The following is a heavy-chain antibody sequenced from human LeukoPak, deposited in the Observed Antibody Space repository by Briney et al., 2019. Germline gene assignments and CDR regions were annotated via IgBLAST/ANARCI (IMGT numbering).Heavy chain of an antibody. D-gene: IGHD4-23*01. CDR3: ARFTVVTHGFDY. Sequence: PSETLSLTCAVYSGSFSGYYWSWIRQPPGKGLEWIGEINHSGSTNYNPSLKSRVTISVDTSKNQFSLKLSSVTAADTAVYYCARFTVVTHGFDYWGQGTLVTVSS. CDR2: INHSGST. V-gene: IGHV4-34*01. CDR1: SGSFSGYY. J-gene: IGHJ4*02.